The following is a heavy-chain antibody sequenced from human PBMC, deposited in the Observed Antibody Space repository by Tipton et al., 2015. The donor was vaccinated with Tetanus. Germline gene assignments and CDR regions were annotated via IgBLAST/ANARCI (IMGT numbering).Heavy chain of an antibody. J-gene: IGHJ3*02. CDR3: ASQDVLRYFDWSPHAFDI. D-gene: IGHD3-9*01. Sequence: SLRLSCAASGFTFSSYAMSWVRQAPGKGLEWVSAISGSGGSTYYADSVKGRFTISRDNSKNTLYLQMNSLRAEDTAVYYCASQDVLRYFDWSPHAFDIWGQGTMVTVSS. CDR1: GFTFSSYA. CDR2: ISGSGGST. V-gene: IGHV3-23*01.